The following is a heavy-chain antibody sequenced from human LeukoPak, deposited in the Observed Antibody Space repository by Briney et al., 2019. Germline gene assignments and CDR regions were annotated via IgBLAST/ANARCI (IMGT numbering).Heavy chain of an antibody. D-gene: IGHD3-10*01. J-gene: IGHJ4*02. Sequence: GGSLRLSCAASEFVFSDYYMSWIRQAPGKGLEWVSYISDSGSTIYYADSVKGRLTISRDNVKNLLYLRMNGLRAEDTAVYYCAREMGGDYGSGTFFDLWGQGNMVTVSS. CDR2: ISDSGSTI. V-gene: IGHV3-11*01. CDR1: EFVFSDYY. CDR3: AREMGGDYGSGTFFDL.